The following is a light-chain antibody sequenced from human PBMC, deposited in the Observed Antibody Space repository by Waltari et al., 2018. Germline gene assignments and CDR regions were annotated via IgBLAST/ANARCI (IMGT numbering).Light chain of an antibody. CDR2: GAS. V-gene: IGKV1-39*01. Sequence: DIQMTQSPYSLSASVGDRVTITCRTSQNIRNFLNWYQQKPGKAPKFLIYGASTLHTGVPSRFRGSGSGTDFTLTISSLQPEDFGTYYCLQGYTSPPTFGGGTKVVI. J-gene: IGKJ4*01. CDR3: LQGYTSPPT. CDR1: QNIRNF.